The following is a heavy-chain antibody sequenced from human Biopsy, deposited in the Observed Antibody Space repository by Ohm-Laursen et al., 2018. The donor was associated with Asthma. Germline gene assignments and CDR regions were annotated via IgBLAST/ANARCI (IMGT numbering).Heavy chain of an antibody. J-gene: IGHJ6*02. CDR2: FFYSGST. D-gene: IGHD3-3*01. Sequence: GTLSLTCNVSGVSISSRSHYWGWIRQSPGKGLEWIGSFFYSGSTDYKASLKSRVTISGDTSKNQLSLKLRSVTAANTAVYYCASGPEWYGLDVWGQGTTVTVSS. CDR1: GVSISSRSHY. V-gene: IGHV4-39*01. CDR3: ASGPEWYGLDV.